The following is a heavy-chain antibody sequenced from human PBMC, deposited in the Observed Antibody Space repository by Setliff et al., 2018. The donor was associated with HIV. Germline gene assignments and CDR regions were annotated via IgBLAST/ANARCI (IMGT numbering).Heavy chain of an antibody. J-gene: IGHJ3*02. CDR2: IYYSGST. CDR3: ARRGGYSSPLRI. Sequence: SETLSLTCTVYGESFSGYYWSWIRQTPGEGLEWIGYIYYSGSTNYNPSLKSRVTISVDTSKNQFSLNLSSVTAADTAVYYCARRGGYSSPLRIWGQGTKVTVSS. D-gene: IGHD6-13*01. V-gene: IGHV4-59*08. CDR1: GESFSGYY.